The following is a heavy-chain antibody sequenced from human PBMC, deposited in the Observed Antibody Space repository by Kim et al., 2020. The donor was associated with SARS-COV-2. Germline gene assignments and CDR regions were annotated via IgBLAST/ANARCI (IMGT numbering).Heavy chain of an antibody. D-gene: IGHD3-3*01. V-gene: IGHV3-23*01. CDR3: AKNEDYDFWNGYNFDH. J-gene: IGHJ4*02. Sequence: DFGKGRFTISRDNPKNTVYLEMSSLRAEDTAVYYCAKNEDYDFWNGYNFDHWGQGTLVTVSS.